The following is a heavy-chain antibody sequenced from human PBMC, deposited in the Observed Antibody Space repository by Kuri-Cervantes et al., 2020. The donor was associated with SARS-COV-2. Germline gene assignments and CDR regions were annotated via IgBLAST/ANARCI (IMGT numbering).Heavy chain of an antibody. D-gene: IGHD3-3*01. Sequence: SQTLSLTCAVYGGSFSGYYWSWIRQPPGKGLEWIGEINHSGSTNYNPSLKSRVTISADTSKNQFSLKLSYVTAADTAVYYCAGRDYDSYAFDIWGQGTMVTVSS. CDR3: AGRDYDSYAFDI. CDR1: GGSFSGYY. CDR2: INHSGST. V-gene: IGHV4-34*09. J-gene: IGHJ3*02.